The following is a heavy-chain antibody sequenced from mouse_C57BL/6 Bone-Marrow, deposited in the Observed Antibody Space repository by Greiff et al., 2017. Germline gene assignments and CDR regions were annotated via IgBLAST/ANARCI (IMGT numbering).Heavy chain of an antibody. V-gene: IGHV1-19*01. CDR2: INPYNGGT. J-gene: IGHJ2*01. CDR1: GYTFTDYY. Sequence: EVQLQESGPVLVKPGASVKMSCKASGYTFTDYYMNWVKQSHGKSLEWIGVINPYNGGTSYNQKFKGKATLTVDKSSSTAYMELNSLTSEDSAVXYCARSPNYYGSSYVDYWGQGTTLTVSS. D-gene: IGHD1-1*01. CDR3: ARSPNYYGSSYVDY.